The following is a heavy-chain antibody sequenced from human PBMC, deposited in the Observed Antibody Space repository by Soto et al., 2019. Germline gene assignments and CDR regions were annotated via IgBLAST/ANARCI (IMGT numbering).Heavy chain of an antibody. V-gene: IGHV4-30-2*01. CDR3: ASRPPYYYGSGSYGFDP. CDR1: GGSISSGGYS. Sequence: QLQLQESGSGLVKPSQTLSLTCAVSGGSISSGGYSWSWIRQPPGKGLECIGYFYHSGSTYYNPSLKSRVTISVDRSKNQFSLKLSSVTAADTAVYYCASRPPYYYGSGSYGFDPWGQGTLVTVSS. CDR2: FYHSGST. J-gene: IGHJ5*02. D-gene: IGHD3-10*01.